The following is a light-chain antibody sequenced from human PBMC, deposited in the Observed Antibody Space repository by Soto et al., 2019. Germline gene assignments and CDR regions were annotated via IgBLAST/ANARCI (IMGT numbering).Light chain of an antibody. CDR3: QQIHSIPIT. Sequence: DIQMTQSPASLSASLGNRVTITCRASQSVGGDLNWYQQKPGKPPNALIYAASSLQSGVPSRFSGSGSGTHFTLTISSLQAEDFATYYCQQIHSIPITFGQGTRLE. CDR1: QSVGGD. V-gene: IGKV1-39*01. J-gene: IGKJ5*01. CDR2: AAS.